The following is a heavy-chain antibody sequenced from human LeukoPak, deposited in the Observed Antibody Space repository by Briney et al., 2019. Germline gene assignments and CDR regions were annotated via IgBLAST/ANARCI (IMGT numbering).Heavy chain of an antibody. Sequence: SQTLSLTCAISGDSVSSNSVAWNWIRQSPSRGLEWLGRTFYRSKWYTDYAVSVKSRITINPDTSKNQFSVQLNSVTPEDTAVYYCAREGAKSGCDYLNYFDYWGQGTLVTVSS. CDR1: GDSVSSNSVA. CDR2: TFYRSKWYT. CDR3: AREGAKSGCDYLNYFDY. V-gene: IGHV6-1*01. J-gene: IGHJ4*02. D-gene: IGHD5-12*01.